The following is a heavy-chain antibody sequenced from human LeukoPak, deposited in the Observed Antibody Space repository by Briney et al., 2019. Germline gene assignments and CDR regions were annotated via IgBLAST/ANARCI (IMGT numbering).Heavy chain of an antibody. CDR2: IKQDGSEK. CDR1: GFTFSSYW. Sequence: PGGSLRLSCAASGFTFSSYWMSWVRQAPGKGLEWVANIKQDGSEKYYVDSVKGRFTISRDNAKNSLYLQMNSLRAEYTAVYYCSRSLSSYDYIGYYYYYMDVWGKGTTVTVPS. V-gene: IGHV3-7*01. CDR3: SRSLSSYDYIGYYYYYMDV. J-gene: IGHJ6*03. D-gene: IGHD5-12*01.